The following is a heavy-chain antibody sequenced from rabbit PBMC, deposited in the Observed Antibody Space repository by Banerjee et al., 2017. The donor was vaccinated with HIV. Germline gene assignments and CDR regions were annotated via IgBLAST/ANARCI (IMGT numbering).Heavy chain of an antibody. Sequence: QSLEESGGDLVKPGASLTLTCTASGFSFSSSYYMCWVRQAPGKGLEWIACIYTGDGSTYYASWAKGRFTISKTSSTTVTLQLTSLTGADTATYFCARDNRLWGPGTLVTVS. V-gene: IGHV1S40*01. CDR2: IYTGDGST. CDR3: ARDNRL. J-gene: IGHJ4*01. CDR1: GFSFSSSYY.